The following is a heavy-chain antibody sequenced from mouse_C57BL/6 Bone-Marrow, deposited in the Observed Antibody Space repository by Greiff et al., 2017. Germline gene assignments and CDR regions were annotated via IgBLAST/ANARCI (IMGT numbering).Heavy chain of an antibody. CDR2: IYPSDSET. V-gene: IGHV1-61*01. CDR3: ARSYYSNYDAMDY. D-gene: IGHD2-5*01. Sequence: QQSCKASGYTFTSYWMDWVKQRPGQGLEWIGNIYPSDSETHYNQKFKDKATLTVDKSSSTAYMQLSSLTSEDSAVYYCARSYYSNYDAMDYWGQGTSVTVSS. J-gene: IGHJ4*01. CDR1: GYTFTSYW.